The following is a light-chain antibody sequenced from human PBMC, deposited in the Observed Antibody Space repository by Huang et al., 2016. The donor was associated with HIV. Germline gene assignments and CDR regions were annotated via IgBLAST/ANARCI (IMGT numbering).Light chain of an antibody. CDR1: RSVSSN. Sequence: IVMTQSPATLSVSPGERVTLPCRANRSVSSNLAWYQQRTCQAPRLLIYGSSTRAPGSPARFIGSGSGTDFSLTISSLQSEDFALYYCHQYNNWLLSFGGGTRVDI. J-gene: IGKJ4*01. V-gene: IGKV3-15*01. CDR2: GSS. CDR3: HQYNNWLLS.